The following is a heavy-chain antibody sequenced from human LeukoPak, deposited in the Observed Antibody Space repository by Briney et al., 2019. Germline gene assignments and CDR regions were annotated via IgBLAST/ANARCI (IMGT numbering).Heavy chain of an antibody. J-gene: IGHJ4*02. D-gene: IGHD1-14*01. CDR2: MNPNSGNT. Sequence: ASVKVSCTASGFTFTSYDMNWVRQAPGQGLEWMGWMNPNSGNTGYAHKFQGRVTITRNTSINTAYMQLSSLRSEDTAVYYCARTGLTLWGQGTLVTVSS. CDR3: ARTGLTL. CDR1: GFTFTSYD. V-gene: IGHV1-8*01.